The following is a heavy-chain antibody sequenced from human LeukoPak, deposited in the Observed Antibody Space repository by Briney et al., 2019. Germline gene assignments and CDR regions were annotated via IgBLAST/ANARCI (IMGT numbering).Heavy chain of an antibody. J-gene: IGHJ4*02. Sequence: ASVKVSCTASGYTFTSYGISWVRQAPGQGLEWMGWISAYNGNTNYAQKLQGRVTMTTDTSTSTAYMELRSLRSDDTAVYYCARAGKYYYDSSGYSYWGQGTLVTVSS. D-gene: IGHD3-22*01. CDR1: GYTFTSYG. CDR2: ISAYNGNT. CDR3: ARAGKYYYDSSGYSY. V-gene: IGHV1-18*01.